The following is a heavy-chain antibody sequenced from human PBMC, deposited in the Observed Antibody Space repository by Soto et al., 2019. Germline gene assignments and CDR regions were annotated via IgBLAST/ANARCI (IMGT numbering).Heavy chain of an antibody. CDR2: IGSSGYTI. D-gene: IGHD3-16*01. V-gene: IGHV3-48*01. CDR3: ARDRDYAFDI. CDR1: GFTFSSYT. J-gene: IGHJ3*02. Sequence: PGGSLRLSSAASGFTFSSYTMNWVRQAPGKGLEWLSYIGSSGYTIYYADSVKGRITISRDNAKNSLYLQMNSLRAEDTAVYYCARDRDYAFDIWGQGTMVTVSS.